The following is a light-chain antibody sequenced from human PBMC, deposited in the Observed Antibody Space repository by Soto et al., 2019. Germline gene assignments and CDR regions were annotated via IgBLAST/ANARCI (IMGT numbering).Light chain of an antibody. J-gene: IGLJ1*01. CDR1: ASDIGGYNF. CDR2: EVN. Sequence: QSALTQPPSASGSPGQSVAISCTGTASDIGGYNFVSWYQQHPGKAPKLMTYEVNKRPSGVPDRCSGSTSGNTASPTVSGHPAEDDDDYYCSAHGGTNPYVFGTGTKVTVL. V-gene: IGLV2-8*01. CDR3: SAHGGTNPYV.